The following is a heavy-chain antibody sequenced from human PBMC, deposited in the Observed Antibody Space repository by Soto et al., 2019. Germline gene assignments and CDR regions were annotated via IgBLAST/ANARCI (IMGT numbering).Heavy chain of an antibody. J-gene: IGHJ4*01. D-gene: IGHD3-22*01. CDR1: GFIFRSYA. CDR2: ISHDGRRK. Sequence: QVQLVESGGGVVQPGRSLRLSCAVSGFIFRSYAMHWVRQAPGKGLEWLTFISHDGRRKFYADSVLGRFTISRDDSKNTLDLERSSLRPDDTAAYFCVTGSDRYDTSCNFFESWGQGALVTVTS. CDR3: VTGSDRYDTSCNFFES. V-gene: IGHV3-30*03.